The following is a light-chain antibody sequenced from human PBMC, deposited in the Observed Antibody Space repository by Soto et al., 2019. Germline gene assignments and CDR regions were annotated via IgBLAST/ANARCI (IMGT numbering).Light chain of an antibody. V-gene: IGLV3-21*02. CDR3: QVWDISTDQYL. Sequence: SYELTQPPSVSVAPGQTATITCGGDNIESKNVHWYQQKPGQAPVLVVYDNGDRPSGIPERFSGSNSGNTATLTVSRVEAGDEADYYCQVWDISTDQYLFGSGTKVTVL. CDR2: DNG. J-gene: IGLJ1*01. CDR1: NIESKN.